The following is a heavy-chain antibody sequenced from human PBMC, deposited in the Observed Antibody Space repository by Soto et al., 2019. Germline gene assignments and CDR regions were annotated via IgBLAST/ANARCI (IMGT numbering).Heavy chain of an antibody. CDR2: ISWDGGST. CDR1: GFTFDDYT. D-gene: IGHD6-6*01. Sequence: PGGSLRLSCAASGFTFDDYTMHWVRQAPGKGLEWVSLISWDGGSTYYADSVKGRFTISRDNSKNSLYLQMNSLRTEDTALYYCAKDQGSSGTPPRYYYYYRMDVWGQGTTVTVSS. V-gene: IGHV3-43*01. CDR3: AKDQGSSGTPPRYYYYYRMDV. J-gene: IGHJ6*02.